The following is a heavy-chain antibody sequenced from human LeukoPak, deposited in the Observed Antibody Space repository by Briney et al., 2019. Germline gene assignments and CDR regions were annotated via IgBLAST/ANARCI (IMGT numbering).Heavy chain of an antibody. D-gene: IGHD2-15*01. Sequence: SETLSLTCTVSGGSISSYYWSWIRQPPGKGLEWIGYIYYSGSTNYNPSLKSRVTISVDTSKNQFSLKLSSVTAADTAVYYCARHVVVVAASGPVWFDPWGQGTLVTVSS. J-gene: IGHJ5*02. CDR3: ARHVVVVAASGPVWFDP. V-gene: IGHV4-59*08. CDR2: IYYSGST. CDR1: GGSISSYY.